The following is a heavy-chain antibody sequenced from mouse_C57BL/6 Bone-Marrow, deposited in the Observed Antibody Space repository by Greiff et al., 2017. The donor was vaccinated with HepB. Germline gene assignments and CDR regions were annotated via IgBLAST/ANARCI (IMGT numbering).Heavy chain of an antibody. J-gene: IGHJ4*01. CDR1: GYSITSDY. V-gene: IGHV3-8*01. CDR2: ISYSGST. D-gene: IGHD1-1*01. CDR3: ARSSITTVYAMDY. Sequence: VQLKESGPGLAKPSQTLSLTCSVTGYSITSDYWNWIRKFPGNKLEYMGYISYSGSTYYNPSLKSRISITRDTAKNQYYLQLNSVPTEDTATYYCARSSITTVYAMDYWGQGTSVTVSS.